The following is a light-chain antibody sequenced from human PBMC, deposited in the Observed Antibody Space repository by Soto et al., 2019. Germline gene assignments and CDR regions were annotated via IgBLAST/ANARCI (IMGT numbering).Light chain of an antibody. CDR2: DVS. CDR3: SSYTGSSTPYV. J-gene: IGLJ1*01. CDR1: TSDVGGYNY. Sequence: QSVLTQPASVSGSPVQSITISFTGTTSDVGGYNYVSWFQLHPGKAPKLIIYDVSDRPSGVSNRFSGSKSGNTASLTISGLQAEDGADYFCSSYTGSSTPYVCGTGTKVTVL. V-gene: IGLV2-14*01.